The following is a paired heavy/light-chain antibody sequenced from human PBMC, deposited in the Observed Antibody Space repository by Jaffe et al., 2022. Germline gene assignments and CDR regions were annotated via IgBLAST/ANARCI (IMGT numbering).Heavy chain of an antibody. Sequence: QVQLQESGPGLVKPSETLSLTCTVSGGSISSYYWSWIRQPPGKGLEWIGYIYYSGSTNYNPSLKSRVTISVDTSKNQFSLKLSSVTAADTAVYYCARVASGYYSETYYYYYYMDVWGKGTTVTVSS. CDR1: GGSISSYY. CDR2: IYYSGST. J-gene: IGHJ6*03. D-gene: IGHD3-3*01. V-gene: IGHV4-59*01. CDR3: ARVASGYYSETYYYYYYMDV.
Light chain of an antibody. CDR3: QQFNSYPT. Sequence: AIQLTQSPSSLSASVGDRVTITCRASQGISSALAWYQQKPGKAPKLLIYDASSLESGVPSRFSGSGSGTDFTLTISSLQPEDFATYYCQQFNSYPTFGPGTKVDIK. CDR1: QGISSA. V-gene: IGKV1-13*02. J-gene: IGKJ3*01. CDR2: DAS.